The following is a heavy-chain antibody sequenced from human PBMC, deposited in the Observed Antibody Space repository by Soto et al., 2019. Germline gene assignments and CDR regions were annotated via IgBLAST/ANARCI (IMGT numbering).Heavy chain of an antibody. Sequence: EVQLLESGGGLVQPGGSLRLSCAASGFTFSSYGMTWVRQAPGKGLEWVSFSSATGAGTYYADSVKGRFTISRANSKNTLYLQMTRLRADDTAVYYCAKDRRAGGNYGFDSDFWGQGALVIVSS. V-gene: IGHV3-23*01. D-gene: IGHD1-7*01. CDR3: AKDRRAGGNYGFDSDF. CDR2: SSATGAGT. J-gene: IGHJ4*02. CDR1: GFTFSSYG.